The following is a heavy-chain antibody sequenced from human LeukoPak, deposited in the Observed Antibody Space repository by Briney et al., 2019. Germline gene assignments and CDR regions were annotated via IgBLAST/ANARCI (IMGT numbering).Heavy chain of an antibody. D-gene: IGHD3-22*01. Sequence: ASVKVSCKASGGTFSSYGISWVRQAPGQGLEWMGGIIPIFGTANYAQKFQGRVTITADESTSTAYMELRSLRSDDTAVYYCARDFYYYDSSGYYSYWGQGTLVTVSS. V-gene: IGHV1-69*13. CDR1: GGTFSSYG. CDR2: IIPIFGTA. CDR3: ARDFYYYDSSGYYSY. J-gene: IGHJ4*02.